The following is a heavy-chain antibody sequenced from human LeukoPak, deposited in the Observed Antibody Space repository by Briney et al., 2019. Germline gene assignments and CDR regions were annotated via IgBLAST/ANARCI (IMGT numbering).Heavy chain of an antibody. CDR2: IKQDGSAT. CDR3: ARDRGADRFDN. D-gene: IGHD3-10*01. J-gene: IGHJ4*02. V-gene: IGHV3-7*01. Sequence: GGSLRLSCAASGFTFTTYRMSWVRQALGKGLEWVANIKQDGSATYYVGSVKGRFTISRDNAKISLYLQMDSQRVEDTAVYYCARDRGADRFDNWGQGALVTVSS. CDR1: GFTFTTYR.